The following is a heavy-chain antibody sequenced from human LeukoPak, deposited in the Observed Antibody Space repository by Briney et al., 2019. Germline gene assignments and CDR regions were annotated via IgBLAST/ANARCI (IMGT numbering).Heavy chain of an antibody. J-gene: IGHJ3*02. Sequence: SETLSLTCTVSGGSISNYYWSWIRQPPGKGLECIGYIYYSGSTNYNPSLKSRVTISVDTSKDQFSLMLSSVTAADTAVYYCARDRGVAGGNAFDIWGQGTMVTVSS. D-gene: IGHD6-19*01. CDR1: GGSISNYY. CDR3: ARDRGVAGGNAFDI. V-gene: IGHV4-59*01. CDR2: IYYSGST.